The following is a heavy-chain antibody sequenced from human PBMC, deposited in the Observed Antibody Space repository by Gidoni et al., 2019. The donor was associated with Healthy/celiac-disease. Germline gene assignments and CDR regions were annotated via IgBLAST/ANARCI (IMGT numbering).Heavy chain of an antibody. J-gene: IGHJ4*02. Sequence: QLQLQESGPGLVKPSETLSLTCTVSGGSISSSSYYWGWIRQPPGKGLEWIGSIYYSGRTYYNPSLKSRVTISVDTSKNQFSLKLSSVTAADTAVYYCARHPTLGTTWSDYDILTWGKDPYYFDYWGQGTLVTVSS. CDR1: GGSISSSSYY. CDR2: IYYSGRT. D-gene: IGHD3-9*01. V-gene: IGHV4-39*01. CDR3: ARHPTLGTTWSDYDILTWGKDPYYFDY.